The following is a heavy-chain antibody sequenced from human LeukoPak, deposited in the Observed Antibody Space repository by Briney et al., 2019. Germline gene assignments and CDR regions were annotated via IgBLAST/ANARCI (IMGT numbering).Heavy chain of an antibody. CDR1: GGSISRYY. CDR2: MSFSGTT. Sequence: SETLSLTCTVSGGSISRYYWNWIRQPPGKGLEWIGYMSFSGTTNYNPSLKSRVSMSVDKAKTQFSLTLTSVTAADTAVYYCARHEVALGYSSGRSLADYYYFGMDVWGQGTTVTVSS. V-gene: IGHV4-59*08. J-gene: IGHJ6*02. CDR3: ARHEVALGYSSGRSLADYYYFGMDV. D-gene: IGHD6-19*01.